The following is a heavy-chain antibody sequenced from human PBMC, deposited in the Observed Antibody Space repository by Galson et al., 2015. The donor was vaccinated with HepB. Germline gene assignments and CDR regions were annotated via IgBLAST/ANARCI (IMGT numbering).Heavy chain of an antibody. V-gene: IGHV3-30-3*01. D-gene: IGHD1-26*01. J-gene: IGHJ4*02. CDR1: GFTFSNYP. CDR3: AREGAVGGSVHIFDY. CDR2: ISYDGSTK. Sequence: SLRLSCAASGFTFSNYPIHWVRQAPGKGLEWVAVISYDGSTKYYADSVTGRFTISRDNSKNTLHLQMNSLRAEDTAVYYCAREGAVGGSVHIFDYWGQGTLVTVSS.